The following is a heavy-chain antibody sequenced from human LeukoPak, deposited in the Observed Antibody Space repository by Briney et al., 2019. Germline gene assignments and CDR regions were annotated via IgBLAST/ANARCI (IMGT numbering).Heavy chain of an antibody. CDR2: INSDGYSI. D-gene: IGHD6-19*01. CDR3: TRAGYSSGFDS. CDR1: GFTFRGYW. Sequence: GGSVRLSCAASGFTFRGYWMHWVRQAPGKGLVWVSRINSDGYSITYADSVKGRFTISRDNAKNTLYLQMNSLIAEDTAVYFCTRAGYSSGFDSWGQGTLVTVSS. V-gene: IGHV3-74*03. J-gene: IGHJ5*01.